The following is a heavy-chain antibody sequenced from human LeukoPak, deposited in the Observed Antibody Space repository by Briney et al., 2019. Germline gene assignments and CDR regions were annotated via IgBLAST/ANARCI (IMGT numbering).Heavy chain of an antibody. CDR2: ISGSGGST. CDR1: GFTFSSYG. D-gene: IGHD6-19*01. V-gene: IGHV3-23*01. CDR3: ARDLAVAGTSGDY. Sequence: GGSLRLSCAASGFTFSSYGMSWVRQAPGKGLEWVSAISGSGGSTYYADSVKGRFTISRDNAKNSLYLQMNSLRAEDTAVYYCARDLAVAGTSGDYWGQGTLVTVSS. J-gene: IGHJ4*02.